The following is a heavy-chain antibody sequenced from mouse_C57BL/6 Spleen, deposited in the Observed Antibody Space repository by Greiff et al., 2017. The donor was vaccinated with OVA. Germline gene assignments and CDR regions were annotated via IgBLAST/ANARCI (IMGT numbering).Heavy chain of an antibody. D-gene: IGHD3-2*02. CDR2: IYPGDGDT. J-gene: IGHJ2*01. CDR1: GYAFSSSW. Sequence: QVQLQQSGPELVKPGASVKISCKASGYAFSSSWMNWVKQRPGKGLEWIGRIYPGDGDTNYNGKFKGKATLTADKSSSTAYMQLSSLTSVDSAVXFCGREDRSGFDDWGQGTTLTVSS. CDR3: GREDRSGFDD. V-gene: IGHV1-82*01.